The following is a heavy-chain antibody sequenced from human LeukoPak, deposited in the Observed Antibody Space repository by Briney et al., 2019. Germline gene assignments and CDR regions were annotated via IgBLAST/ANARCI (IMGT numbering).Heavy chain of an antibody. CDR3: ATSYDAKTAPYDL. J-gene: IGHJ5*02. D-gene: IGHD3-3*01. CDR2: IYTSGST. Sequence: SETLSLNCTVSGGSISSYCWSWVRQPPGKGLEWIGYIYTSGSTGYNPSLKSRVTMSVDTSKNQLSMELRFLTAADTAVYFCATSYDAKTAPYDLWGQGTLVTVSS. CDR1: GGSISSYC. V-gene: IGHV4-4*09.